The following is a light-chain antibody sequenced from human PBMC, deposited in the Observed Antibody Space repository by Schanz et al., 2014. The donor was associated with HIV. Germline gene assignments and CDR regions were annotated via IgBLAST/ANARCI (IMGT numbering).Light chain of an antibody. CDR1: SSDIGYYKL. V-gene: IGLV2-14*02. CDR2: DVS. J-gene: IGLJ1*01. Sequence: QSALTQPASVSGSPGQSITISCTGTSSDIGYYKLVSWYQQYPGKAPKLMIYDVSNRPSGVSNRFSGSKSGNTASLTISGLQAEDEADYYCSSYTSSSTLYVFGTGTKLTVL. CDR3: SSYTSSSTLYV.